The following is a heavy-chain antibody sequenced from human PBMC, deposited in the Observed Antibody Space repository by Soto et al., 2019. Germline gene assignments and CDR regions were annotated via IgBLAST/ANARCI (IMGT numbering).Heavy chain of an antibody. Sequence: QVQLVQSGAEVKKPGASVKVSCKASGYTFTSYDINWVRQATGQGLEWMGWMNPNSGNRGYAQKFQGRVTMTRNTSISTAYMELSSLRSEDTAVYYCVRGQRITIFGVVTRYFDYWGQGTLVTVSS. D-gene: IGHD3-3*01. V-gene: IGHV1-8*01. CDR1: GYTFTSYD. CDR2: MNPNSGNR. J-gene: IGHJ4*02. CDR3: VRGQRITIFGVVTRYFDY.